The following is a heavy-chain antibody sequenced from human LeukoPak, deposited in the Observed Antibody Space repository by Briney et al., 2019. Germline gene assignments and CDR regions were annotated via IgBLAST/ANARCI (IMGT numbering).Heavy chain of an antibody. J-gene: IGHJ3*02. Sequence: SGGSLRLSCAASGFSFSTYGMHWVRQAPGKGLEWVSGISWNSGSIGYADSVKGRFTISRDNAKNSLYLQMNSLRAEDTALYYCAKVNQLGQAFDIWGQGTMVTVSS. CDR2: ISWNSGSI. CDR3: AKVNQLGQAFDI. D-gene: IGHD7-27*01. CDR1: GFSFSTYG. V-gene: IGHV3-9*01.